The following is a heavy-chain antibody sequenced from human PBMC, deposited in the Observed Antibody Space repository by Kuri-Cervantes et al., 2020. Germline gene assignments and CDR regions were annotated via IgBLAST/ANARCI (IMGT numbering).Heavy chain of an antibody. CDR1: GFTFSSYS. J-gene: IGHJ6*02. CDR2: ISSSSSYI. V-gene: IGHV3-21*01. CDR3: ARDLDGGSGGNTPEYYYGMDV. D-gene: IGHD2-15*01. Sequence: GGSLRLSCAASGFTFSSYSMNWVRQAPGKGLEWVSSISSSSSYIYYADSVKGRFTISRDNAKNSLYLQMNSLRAEDTAVYYCARDLDGGSGGNTPEYYYGMDVWGQGTTVTVSS.